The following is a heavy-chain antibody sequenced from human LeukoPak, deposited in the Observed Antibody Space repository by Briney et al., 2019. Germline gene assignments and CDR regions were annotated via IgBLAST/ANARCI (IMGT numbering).Heavy chain of an antibody. CDR3: ARGWGYGSGSYYNGFDY. CDR1: GGSISSGGYS. J-gene: IGHJ4*02. CDR2: IYHSGST. V-gene: IGHV4-30-2*01. D-gene: IGHD3-10*01. Sequence: SETLSLTCADSGGSISSGGYSWSWIRQPPGKGLEWIGYIYHSGSTYYNPSLKSRVTISVDRSKNQFSLKLSSVTAADTAVYYCARGWGYGSGSYYNGFDYWGQGTLVTVSS.